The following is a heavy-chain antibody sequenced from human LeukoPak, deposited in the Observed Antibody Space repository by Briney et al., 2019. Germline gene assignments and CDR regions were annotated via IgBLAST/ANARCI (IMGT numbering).Heavy chain of an antibody. J-gene: IGHJ6*02. D-gene: IGHD1-1*01. CDR1: GFTFSNYA. CDR3: ARDNWNCDPYYYYCGLDV. V-gene: IGHV3-11*01. CDR2: VSSGGNTL. Sequence: GGSLRLSCAASGFTFSNYAMSWIRQAPGKGLEWVSSVSSGGNTLYYADSVKGRFTISRDNAKNSLYLHMNSLRAEDTAVYYCARDNWNCDPYYYYCGLDVWGQGTTVTVSS.